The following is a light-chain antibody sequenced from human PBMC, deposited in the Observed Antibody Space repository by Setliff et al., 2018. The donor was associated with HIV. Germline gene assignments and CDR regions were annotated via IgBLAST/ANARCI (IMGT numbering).Light chain of an antibody. V-gene: IGLV2-14*01. CDR1: SRDVGGYNY. CDR3: SSYAITNTLP. Sequence: QSALTQPASVSGSPEQSITISCTGTSRDVGGYNYVSWYQQHPGKAPKLIIYEVRNRPSGVSIRFSGSKSGNTASLTISGLQTEDEADYYCSSYAITNTLPFGTGTKVTVL. J-gene: IGLJ1*01. CDR2: EVR.